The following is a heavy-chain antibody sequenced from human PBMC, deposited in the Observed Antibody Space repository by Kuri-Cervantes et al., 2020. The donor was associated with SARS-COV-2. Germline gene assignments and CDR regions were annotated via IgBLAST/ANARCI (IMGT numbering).Heavy chain of an antibody. J-gene: IGHJ4*02. Sequence: SVKVSCKASGGTFSSYAISWVRQAPGQGLEWMGGIIPIFGTANYAQKFQGRVTITADKSTSTAYMELSSLRSEDTAVYYCARATGDDFWSGYYDYWGQGTLVTCAS. D-gene: IGHD3-3*01. CDR2: IIPIFGTA. CDR3: ARATGDDFWSGYYDY. CDR1: GGTFSSYA. V-gene: IGHV1-69*06.